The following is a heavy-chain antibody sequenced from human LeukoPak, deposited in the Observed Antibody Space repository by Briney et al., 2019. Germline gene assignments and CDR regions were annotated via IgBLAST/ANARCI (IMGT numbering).Heavy chain of an antibody. J-gene: IGHJ4*02. CDR1: GFTVSSNY. CDR2: IYSDGST. CDR3: ARGRSGSYYSYYFDY. Sequence: GESLSLSCAASGFTVSSNYMSWVRQAPGKGLEWVSIIYSDGSTYYADSVKGRFTISRDNSENTLYLQMNSLRAEDTAVYYCARGRSGSYYSYYFDYWGQGTLVTVSS. D-gene: IGHD1-26*01. V-gene: IGHV3-53*01.